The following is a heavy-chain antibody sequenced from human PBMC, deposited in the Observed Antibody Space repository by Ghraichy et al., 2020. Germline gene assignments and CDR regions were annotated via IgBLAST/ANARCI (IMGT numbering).Heavy chain of an antibody. J-gene: IGHJ6*02. CDR2: IYYSGST. CDR3: ARLEGKSYYWLINPHYYGMDV. Sequence: SETLSLTCTVSGGSISSSSYYWGWIRQPPGKGLEWIGSIYYSGSTYYNPSLKSRVTISVDTSKNQFSLKLSSVTAADTAVYYCARLEGKSYYWLINPHYYGMDVWGQGTTVTVSS. CDR1: GGSISSSSYY. D-gene: IGHD3-10*01. V-gene: IGHV4-39*01.